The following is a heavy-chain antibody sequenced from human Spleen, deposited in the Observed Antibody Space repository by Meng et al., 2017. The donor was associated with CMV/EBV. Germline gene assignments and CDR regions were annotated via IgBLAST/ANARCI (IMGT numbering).Heavy chain of an antibody. J-gene: IGHJ4*02. D-gene: IGHD3-10*01. Sequence: SCTASGITFSKCGMHWVRQAPGKGLEWVAVIWYDGSEEYYADNVKGRFTISRDNYRHMLYLQMNNLRAEDTAVYYCAKAPYSGGFDSWGQGTLVTVSS. CDR2: IWYDGSEE. V-gene: IGHV3-33*03. CDR1: GITFSKCG. CDR3: AKAPYSGGFDS.